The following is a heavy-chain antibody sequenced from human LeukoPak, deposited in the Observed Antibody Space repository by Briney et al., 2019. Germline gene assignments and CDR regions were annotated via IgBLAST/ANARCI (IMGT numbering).Heavy chain of an antibody. Sequence: SETLSPTCAVSGYSISSGYYWGWIRQPPGKGLEWIGSIYHSGSTYYNPSLKSRVTISVDTSKNQFSLKLSSVTAADTAVYYCARQGDFHYYDSSGYYPNRYWGQGTLVTVSS. J-gene: IGHJ4*02. CDR2: IYHSGST. CDR3: ARQGDFHYYDSSGYYPNRY. D-gene: IGHD3-22*01. V-gene: IGHV4-38-2*01. CDR1: GYSISSGYY.